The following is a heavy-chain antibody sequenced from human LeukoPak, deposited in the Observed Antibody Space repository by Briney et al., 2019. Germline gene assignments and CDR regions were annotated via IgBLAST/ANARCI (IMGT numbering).Heavy chain of an antibody. D-gene: IGHD1-14*01. CDR3: ARNFNHFDY. V-gene: IGHV3-23*01. Sequence: GGSLRLSCEGPGFTFSRYDMNWVRQAPGKGLEWVSAISGSGGSTYYADSVKGRFTISRDNSKNTLYLQMNSLRAEDTAVYYCARNFNHFDYWGQGTLVTVSS. CDR1: GFTFSRYD. CDR2: ISGSGGST. J-gene: IGHJ4*02.